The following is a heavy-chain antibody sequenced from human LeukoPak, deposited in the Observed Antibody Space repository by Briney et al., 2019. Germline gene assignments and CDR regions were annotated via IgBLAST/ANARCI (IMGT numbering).Heavy chain of an antibody. V-gene: IGHV3-23*01. CDR2: ISPSGDIL. CDR3: ARRAGGYSHPYDY. D-gene: IGHD4-23*01. Sequence: GGSLRLSCAASGFTFSRHGMNWVRQAPGKGLEWVSGISPSGDILYYADSVKGQFTISRDNSKNTLYLQMNSLRAEDTAVYYCARRAGGYSHPYDYWGQGTLVTVSS. CDR1: GFTFSRHG. J-gene: IGHJ4*02.